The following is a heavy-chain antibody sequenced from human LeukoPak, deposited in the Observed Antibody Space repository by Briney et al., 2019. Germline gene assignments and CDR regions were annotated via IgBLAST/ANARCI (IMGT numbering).Heavy chain of an antibody. J-gene: IGHJ4*02. V-gene: IGHV4-34*01. CDR1: GGSFSGYY. CDR2: INHSGST. D-gene: IGHD6-19*01. CDR3: ARCSSGWYSKYYFDY. Sequence: SETLSLTCAVYGGSFSGYYWSWIRQPPGKGLEWIGEINHSGSTNYNPSLKSRVTISVDTSKNQFSLKLSSVTAAVTAVYYCARCSSGWYSKYYFDYWGQGTLATVSS.